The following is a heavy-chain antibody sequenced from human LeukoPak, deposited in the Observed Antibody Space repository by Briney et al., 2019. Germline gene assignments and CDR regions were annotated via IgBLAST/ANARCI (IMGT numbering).Heavy chain of an antibody. CDR1: GFTFNSYS. J-gene: IGHJ5*02. D-gene: IGHD3-3*01. V-gene: IGHV3-48*01. CDR3: ARGRSGSNWFDP. Sequence: PGGSLRLSCAASGFTFNSYSMNWVRQAPGKGLEWVSYISTSSSTIDYADSVKSRFTISRDNAKNSLYLQMNSLRAEDTAVYYCARGRSGSNWFDPWGQGTLVTVSS. CDR2: ISTSSSTI.